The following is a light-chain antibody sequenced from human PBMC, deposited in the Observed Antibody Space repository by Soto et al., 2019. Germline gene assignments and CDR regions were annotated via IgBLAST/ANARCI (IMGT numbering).Light chain of an antibody. V-gene: IGKV3-20*01. CDR2: AAS. Sequence: DMVLTQSPGTLSLSPGERATISCRASRGLASSYLGWYQQKQGQPPRLLLYAASKRATGIPDRFSGSGSGTDFTLTIIRREHEDSEVYYFKQYGSSPTYTFGQGTKVE. CDR3: KQYGSSPTYT. CDR1: RGLASSY. J-gene: IGKJ2*01.